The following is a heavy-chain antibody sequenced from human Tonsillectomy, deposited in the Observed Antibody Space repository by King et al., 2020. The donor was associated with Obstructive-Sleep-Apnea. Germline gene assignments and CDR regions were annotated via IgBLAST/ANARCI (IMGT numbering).Heavy chain of an antibody. J-gene: IGHJ6*04. D-gene: IGHD1-26*01. V-gene: IGHV3-48*04. CDR1: GFTFSSYS. CDR3: ARDLGSSSFYYYYGMDV. CDR2: ISSSSSTI. Sequence: VQLVESGGGLVQPGGSLRLSCAASGFTFSSYSMNWVRQAPGKGLEWVSYISSSSSTIYYADSVKGRFTISRDNAKNSLYLQMNSLRAEDPAVYYCARDLGSSSFYYYYGMDVWGEGTTVTVSS.